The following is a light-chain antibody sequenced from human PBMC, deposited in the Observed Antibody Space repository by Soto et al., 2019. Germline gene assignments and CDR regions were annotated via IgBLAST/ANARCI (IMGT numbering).Light chain of an antibody. J-gene: IGLJ1*01. CDR2: EVS. Sequence: QSALTQPASVSGSPGQSITISCTGTSSDVGTYNYVSWYQHHPGKAPILIIYEVSNRPSGVSNRFSGSKSGSTASLTISGLQAEDEADYHCTSYTRDTARVFGTGTKGTVL. V-gene: IGLV2-14*01. CDR1: SSDVGTYNY. CDR3: TSYTRDTARV.